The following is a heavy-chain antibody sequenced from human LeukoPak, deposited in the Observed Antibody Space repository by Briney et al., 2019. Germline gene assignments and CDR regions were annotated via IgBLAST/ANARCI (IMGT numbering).Heavy chain of an antibody. CDR3: ATVLSGWNYDDWFDP. V-gene: IGHV1-69*06. Sequence: SVKVSCKASGGTFSSYALSWVRQAPGQGLEWMGGIIPIFGTANYAQKFQGRVTMTEDTSTDTAYMELSSLRSEDTAVYYCATVLSGWNYDDWFDPWGQGTLVTVSS. CDR2: IIPIFGTA. J-gene: IGHJ5*02. D-gene: IGHD1-7*01. CDR1: GGTFSSYA.